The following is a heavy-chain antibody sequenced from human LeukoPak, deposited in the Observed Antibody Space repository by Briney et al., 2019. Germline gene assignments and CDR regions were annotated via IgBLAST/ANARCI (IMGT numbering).Heavy chain of an antibody. Sequence: PSETLSLTCTVSGGSISSGDYYWSWIRQPPGKGLEWIGYIYYSGSTYYNPSLKSRVTISVDTSKNQFSLKLSSVTAADTAVYYCARHQIVVLPAANNWFDPWGQGTLVTVSS. CDR2: IYYSGST. J-gene: IGHJ5*02. V-gene: IGHV4-30-4*08. CDR3: ARHQIVVLPAANNWFDP. CDR1: GGSISSGDYY. D-gene: IGHD2-2*01.